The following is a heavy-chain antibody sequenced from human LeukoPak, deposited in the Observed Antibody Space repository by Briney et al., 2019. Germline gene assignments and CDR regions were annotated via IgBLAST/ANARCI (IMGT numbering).Heavy chain of an antibody. CDR2: IKQDGSEK. Sequence: PGGSLRLSCAASGLTSSSYWMSWVRKAPGKGLEWVANIKQDGSEKYYVDSVKGRFTISRDNAKNSLYLQMNSLRAGDTAVYYCARAGEIVLVPAANNLGYWGQGTLVTVSS. V-gene: IGHV3-7*03. CDR1: GLTSSSYW. J-gene: IGHJ4*02. D-gene: IGHD2-2*01. CDR3: ARAGEIVLVPAANNLGY.